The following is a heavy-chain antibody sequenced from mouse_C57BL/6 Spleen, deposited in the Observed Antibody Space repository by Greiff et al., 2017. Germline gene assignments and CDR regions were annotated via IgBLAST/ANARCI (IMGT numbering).Heavy chain of an antibody. CDR3: ARDYYGSSYEGAY. Sequence: QVQLQQSGAELVKPGASVKISCKASGYAFSSYWMNWVKQRPGKGLEWIGQIYPGDGDTNYNGKFKGKATLTADKSSSTAYMQLSSLTSEDSAVYFCARDYYGSSYEGAYWGQGTLVTVSA. J-gene: IGHJ3*01. CDR1: GYAFSSYW. D-gene: IGHD1-1*01. CDR2: IYPGDGDT. V-gene: IGHV1-80*01.